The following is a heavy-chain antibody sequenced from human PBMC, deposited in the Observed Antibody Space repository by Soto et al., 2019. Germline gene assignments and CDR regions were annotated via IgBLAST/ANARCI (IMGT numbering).Heavy chain of an antibody. J-gene: IGHJ4*02. V-gene: IGHV1-2*04. D-gene: IGHD5-12*01. Sequence: QVQLVQSGAEVKKPGASVKVSCKASGYTFTGYYMHWVRQAPGQGLEWMGWINPNSGGTNYAQKLQGWVTMTRDTSISTAYMELSRLRSDDTAVYYCAREGDGDGYNSYFDYWGQGTLVTVSS. CDR3: AREGDGDGYNSYFDY. CDR2: INPNSGGT. CDR1: GYTFTGYY.